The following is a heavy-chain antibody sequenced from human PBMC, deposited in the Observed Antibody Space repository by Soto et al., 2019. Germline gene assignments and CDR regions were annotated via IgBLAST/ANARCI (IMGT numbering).Heavy chain of an antibody. CDR2: IVVGSGHT. D-gene: IGHD2-2*01. CDR3: AAASSTSGGYYGMDV. CDR1: GFTFTSSA. Sequence: QMQLVQSGPEVKKPGTSVKVSCKTSGFTFTSSAMQWVRQARGQRLEWIGWIVVGSGHTNYAQKFQERVTMTRDMSTSTSYMELSSLRSEDTAMYYCAAASSTSGGYYGMDVWGQGTTVTVSS. J-gene: IGHJ6*02. V-gene: IGHV1-58*02.